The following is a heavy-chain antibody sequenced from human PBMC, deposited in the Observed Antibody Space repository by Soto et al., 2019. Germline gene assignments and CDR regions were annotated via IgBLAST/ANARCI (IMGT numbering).Heavy chain of an antibody. CDR1: GGAFSGYY. V-gene: IGHV4-34*01. CDR2: INHSGST. Sequence: LSLTCAVNGGAFSGYYWRWLGLPPGKGLEWIGEINHSGSTNYNPSLKSRVTISVDTSKNQFSLKLSSVTAADTAVYYCAVGGGFYGYNTRRVFDYWGQGTLVTVSS. CDR3: AVGGGFYGYNTRRVFDY. D-gene: IGHD5-12*01. J-gene: IGHJ4*02.